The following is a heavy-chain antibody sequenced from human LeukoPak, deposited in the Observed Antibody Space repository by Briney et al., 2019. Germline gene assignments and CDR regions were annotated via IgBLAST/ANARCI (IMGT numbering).Heavy chain of an antibody. CDR3: ARGGDYDFFDY. J-gene: IGHJ4*02. Sequence: GRSLRLSCAASGLTFDDYGMHWVRQAPGKGLEWLAVISYDGTNKYYADSVKGRFTISRDSSKNTLSLQMNSLRVEDTAVYYCARGGDYDFFDYWGQGTLVTVSS. V-gene: IGHV3-30*03. CDR2: ISYDGTNK. D-gene: IGHD5-12*01. CDR1: GLTFDDYG.